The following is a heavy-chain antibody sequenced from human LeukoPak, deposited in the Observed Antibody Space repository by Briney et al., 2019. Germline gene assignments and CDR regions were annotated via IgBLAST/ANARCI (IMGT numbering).Heavy chain of an antibody. CDR2: ISQSGST. CDR3: ARVNPYQSSTYYYDT. J-gene: IGHJ5*02. V-gene: IGHV4-34*01. CDR1: GASFSGYS. Sequence: SETLSLTCALSGASFSGYSWTWIRQPPGKGLEWIGEISQSGSTNYNPSLKSRVNISLDTSENQFSLKLSSVTAADTAVYYCARVNPYQSSTYYYDTWGQGTLVTVSS. D-gene: IGHD3-22*01.